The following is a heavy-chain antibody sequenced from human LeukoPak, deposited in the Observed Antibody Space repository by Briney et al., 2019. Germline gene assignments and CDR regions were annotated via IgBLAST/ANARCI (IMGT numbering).Heavy chain of an antibody. D-gene: IGHD3-22*01. CDR1: GFTFSNAW. J-gene: IGHJ4*02. CDR3: TTGHYYDSSGPDY. Sequence: PGGSLRLSCAASGFTFSNAWMSWVRQAPGKGLEWVGRIKSKTDGGTTDYAAPVKGRFTISRDDSKNTLYLQMNSLKTEDTAVYYCTTGHYYDSSGPDYGGQGTLVTVSS. V-gene: IGHV3-15*01. CDR2: IKSKTDGGTT.